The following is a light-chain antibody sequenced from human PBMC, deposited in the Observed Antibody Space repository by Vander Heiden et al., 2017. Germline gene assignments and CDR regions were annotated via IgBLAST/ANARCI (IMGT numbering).Light chain of an antibody. CDR2: AAS. CDR3: QQYDSYPLT. V-gene: IGKV1-8*01. J-gene: IGKJ3*01. CDR1: QGISSY. Sequence: AVRRTTFPSSLSASTGDRVTITCRASQGISSYLAWYQQKPGKAPKLLIYAASTLQSGVPSRFSGSGSGTDFTLTISCLQSEDFATYYCQQYDSYPLTFGPGTKVDIK.